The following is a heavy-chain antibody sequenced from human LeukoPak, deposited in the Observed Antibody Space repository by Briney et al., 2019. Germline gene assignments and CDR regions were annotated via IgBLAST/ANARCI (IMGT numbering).Heavy chain of an antibody. J-gene: IGHJ4*02. D-gene: IGHD5-24*01. CDR2: ISSSGSTI. Sequence: GGSLRLSCAASGFTFSDYFMSWIRQAPGKGLEWVSYISSSGSTIYYADSVKGRFTISRDNAKNSLYLQMNSLRAEDTAVYFCAKDDGWLHFKDWCQGTLVTVAS. V-gene: IGHV3-11*01. CDR1: GFTFSDYF. CDR3: AKDDGWLHFKD.